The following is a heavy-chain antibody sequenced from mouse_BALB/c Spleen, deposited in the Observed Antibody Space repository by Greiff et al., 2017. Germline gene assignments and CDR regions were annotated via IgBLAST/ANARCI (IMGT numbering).Heavy chain of an antibody. J-gene: IGHJ4*01. Sequence: EVQLQQSGGGLVQPGGSLKLSCAASGFDFSRYWMSWVRQAPGKGLEWIGEINPDSSTINYTPSLKDKFIISRDNAKNTLYLQMSKVRSEDTALYYCARPGYDYAMDYWGQGTSVTVSS. CDR3: ARPGYDYAMDY. D-gene: IGHD2-2*01. CDR2: INPDSSTI. CDR1: GFDFSRYW. V-gene: IGHV4-1*02.